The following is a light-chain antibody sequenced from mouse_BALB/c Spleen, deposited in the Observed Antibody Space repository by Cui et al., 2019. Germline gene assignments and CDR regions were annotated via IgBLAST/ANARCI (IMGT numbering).Light chain of an antibody. J-gene: IGKJ1*01. CDR3: HQWSSYPWT. CDR1: SSGSY. CDR2: STS. Sequence: QIVLPQSQPITSASLGEEITLTCSASSSGSYMHWYQQKSGTSPKLLIYSTSNLASGVPSRFSGSGSGTFYSLTISSVEAEDAADYYCHQWSSYPWTFGGGTKLEIK. V-gene: IGKV4-80*01.